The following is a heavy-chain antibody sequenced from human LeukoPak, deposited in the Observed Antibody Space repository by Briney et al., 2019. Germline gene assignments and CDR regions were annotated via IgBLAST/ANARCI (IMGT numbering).Heavy chain of an antibody. Sequence: GGSLRLSCAASGFTFSSYSMNWVRQAPGKGLEWVSSISSSSSYIYYADSVKGRFTISRDNAKNSLYLQMNSLRAEDTAVYYCARDGDHGDYFGYYMDVWGKGTTVTVSS. D-gene: IGHD4-17*01. CDR1: GFTFSSYS. V-gene: IGHV3-21*01. J-gene: IGHJ6*03. CDR3: ARDGDHGDYFGYYMDV. CDR2: ISSSSSYI.